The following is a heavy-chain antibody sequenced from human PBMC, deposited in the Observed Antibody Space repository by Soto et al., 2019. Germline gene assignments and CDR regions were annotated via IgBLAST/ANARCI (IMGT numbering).Heavy chain of an antibody. Sequence: EVQLVESGGGLVQPGGSLRLSCAASGFTVSSKYMSWVRQAPGKGLEWVSLIQRGGTTYYADSVKGRFTISRDSSTNMLHHQTDSLRAEDTAVYYCARDDILCSGGSCYGVPKDVWGKGTTVNVPS. J-gene: IGHJ6*01. D-gene: IGHD2-15*01. CDR2: IQRGGTT. CDR1: GFTVSSKY. CDR3: ARDDILCSGGSCYGVPKDV. V-gene: IGHV3-66*01.